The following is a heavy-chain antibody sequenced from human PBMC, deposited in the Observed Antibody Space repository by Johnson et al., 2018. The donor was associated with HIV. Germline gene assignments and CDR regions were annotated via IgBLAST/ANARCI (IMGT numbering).Heavy chain of an antibody. CDR1: GFTFSSYS. Sequence: QVQLVESGGGLVQPGWSLRLSCAASGFTFSSYSMHWVRQAPGKGLEWVAVISYDGSNKYYADSVKGRFTISRDNAKNSLYLQMNSLRAEDTAFYYCARWVDTTFDIWGQGTMVTVSS. CDR2: ISYDGSNK. J-gene: IGHJ3*02. D-gene: IGHD5-18*01. CDR3: ARWVDTTFDI. V-gene: IGHV3-30-3*01.